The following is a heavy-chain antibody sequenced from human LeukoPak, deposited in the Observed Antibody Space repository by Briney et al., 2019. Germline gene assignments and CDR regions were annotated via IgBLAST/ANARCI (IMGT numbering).Heavy chain of an antibody. CDR3: ARARGAGPGGHFDY. V-gene: IGHV3-11*05. Sequence: GGSLRLSCAASGFSFSDNYMSWICQAPGKGLEWVSYISNSGSYTNYPDSVKGRFTISRDNAKNSPYLQMNSLRDEDTAVYYCARARGAGPGGHFDYLGQGTLVTVSS. CDR2: ISNSGSYT. D-gene: IGHD6-19*01. J-gene: IGHJ4*02. CDR1: GFSFSDNY.